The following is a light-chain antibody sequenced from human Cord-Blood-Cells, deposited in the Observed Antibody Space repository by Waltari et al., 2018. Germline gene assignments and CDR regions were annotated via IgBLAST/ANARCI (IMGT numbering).Light chain of an antibody. CDR3: SSYTSSSTLYV. CDR2: DVS. V-gene: IGLV2-14*01. Sequence: QSALTQPASVSGSPGQSITIFCTGTSSDVGGYNYVPWYQQPPGKAPKLMIYDVSNRPSGVSSRFSGSKSGNTASLTISGLQAEDEADYYCSSYTSSSTLYVFGTGTKVTVL. J-gene: IGLJ1*01. CDR1: SSDVGGYNY.